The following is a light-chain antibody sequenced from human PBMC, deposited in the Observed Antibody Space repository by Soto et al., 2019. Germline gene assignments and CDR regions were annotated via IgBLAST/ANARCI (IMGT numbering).Light chain of an antibody. J-gene: IGLJ3*02. CDR1: RTDAGGYNY. CDR2: EVI. CDR3: RSSTGHNTWV. Sequence: QSALTQPASISGSPGQSITISCTGTRTDAGGYNYVSWYQQHPAKVPKLLIYEVINRPSGVSKRFSDSKSGSTASLTSSGIPPEEEGDYSCRSSTGHNTWVIGGGTKVTVL. V-gene: IGLV2-14*01.